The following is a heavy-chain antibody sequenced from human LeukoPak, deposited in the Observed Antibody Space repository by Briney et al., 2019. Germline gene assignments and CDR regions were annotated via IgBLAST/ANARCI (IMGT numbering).Heavy chain of an antibody. CDR1: GLTFSGSA. V-gene: IGHV3-23*01. J-gene: IGHJ4*02. D-gene: IGHD2-15*01. CDR3: AKVLVLVSANRYYFDY. Sequence: GGSLRLSCAASGLTFSGSAMSWVRQAPGKGLEWVSLISGSGNSTYYADSVKGRFTISRDNSNNMLYLQMNSLRAADTAIYYCAKVLVLVSANRYYFDYWGQGTLVTVSS. CDR2: ISGSGNST.